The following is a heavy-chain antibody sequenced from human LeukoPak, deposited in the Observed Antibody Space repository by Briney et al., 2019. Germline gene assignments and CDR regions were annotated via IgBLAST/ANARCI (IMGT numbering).Heavy chain of an antibody. V-gene: IGHV4-61*05. J-gene: IGHJ5*02. CDR2: IYYTGST. D-gene: IGHD3-16*01. CDR3: VRHASPYPYGWFDP. Sequence: SETLSLTCTASGGSISSSNYYWGWVRQPPGKGLEWIGYIYYTGSTNYSPSLKSRVTISVDTSKNQFSLKVSSVTAADTAVYYCVRHASPYPYGWFDPWGQGTLVTVSS. CDR1: GGSISSSNYY.